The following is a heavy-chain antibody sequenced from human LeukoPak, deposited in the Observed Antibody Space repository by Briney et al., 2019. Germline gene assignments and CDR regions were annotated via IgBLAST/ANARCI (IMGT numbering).Heavy chain of an antibody. J-gene: IGHJ4*02. V-gene: IGHV3-30-3*01. CDR3: ARAPLGGIVVVPAATVDY. CDR1: GFTFSSYA. Sequence: GGSLRLSCAASGFTFSSYAMHWVRQAPGKGLEWVAVISYDGSNKYYADSVKGRFTISRDISKNTLYLQMNSLRAEDTAVYYCARAPLGGIVVVPAATVDYWGQGTLVTVSS. D-gene: IGHD2-2*01. CDR2: ISYDGSNK.